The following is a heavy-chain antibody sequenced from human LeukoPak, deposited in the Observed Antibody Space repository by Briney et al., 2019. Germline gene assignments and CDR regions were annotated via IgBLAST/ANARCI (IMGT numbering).Heavy chain of an antibody. D-gene: IGHD6-25*01. CDR2: IKQDGSEK. Sequence: GGSLRLSCAASGFTFSSYWMSWVRQAPGKGLEWVANIKQDGSEKHYVDSVKGGFTISRDNAKNSLYLQMNSLRAEDTAVYYCGGPNPLLERPSAMDVWGQGTTVTVSS. CDR3: GGPNPLLERPSAMDV. CDR1: GFTFSSYW. J-gene: IGHJ6*02. V-gene: IGHV3-7*03.